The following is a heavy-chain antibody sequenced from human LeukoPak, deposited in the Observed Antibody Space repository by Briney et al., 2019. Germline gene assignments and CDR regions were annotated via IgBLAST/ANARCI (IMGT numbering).Heavy chain of an antibody. J-gene: IGHJ4*02. V-gene: IGHV3-23*01. D-gene: IGHD6-13*01. CDR2: ISGSGGST. CDR3: ARVGYSSSWFDY. CDR1: GFTFSSYG. Sequence: GGSLRLSCAASGFTFSSYGMSWVRQAPGKGLEWVSAISGSGGSTYYADSVKGRFTISRDNSKNTLYLETNSLGAEDTAVYYCARVGYSSSWFDYWGQGTLVTVSS.